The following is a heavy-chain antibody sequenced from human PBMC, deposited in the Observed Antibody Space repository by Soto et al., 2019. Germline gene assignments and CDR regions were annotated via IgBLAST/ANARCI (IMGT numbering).Heavy chain of an antibody. Sequence: QLQLQESGPGLVKPSETLSLTCTVSGGSISSSSYYWGWIRQPPGKGLEWIGSIYYSGSTYYNPSLKSRVTISVDTSKNQFSPKLSSVTAADTAVYYCARRGSGSYSDYWGQGTLVTVSS. D-gene: IGHD3-10*01. CDR3: ARRGSGSYSDY. CDR1: GGSISSSSYY. J-gene: IGHJ4*02. CDR2: IYYSGST. V-gene: IGHV4-39*01.